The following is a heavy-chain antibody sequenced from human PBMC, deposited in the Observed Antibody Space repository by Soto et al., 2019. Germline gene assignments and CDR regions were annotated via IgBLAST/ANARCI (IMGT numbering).Heavy chain of an antibody. D-gene: IGHD6-19*01. V-gene: IGHV4-39*07. CDR2: ISYSGST. J-gene: IGHJ6*04. CDR3: ARDFTDSSGPTLGMGV. CDR1: GGPTSSNTYY. Sequence: PSETLSLTCTVSGGPTSSNTYYWCWIRQSPEKGLEWIASISYSGSTYYNPTLKSRVTISVDTSKNQFSLKLSSVTAADTAVYYCARDFTDSSGPTLGMGVWGKGTTVT.